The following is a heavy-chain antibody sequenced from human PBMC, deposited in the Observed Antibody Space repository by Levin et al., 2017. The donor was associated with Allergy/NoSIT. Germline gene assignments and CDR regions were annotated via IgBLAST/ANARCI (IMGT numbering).Heavy chain of an antibody. CDR1: GYTFNRFE. J-gene: IGHJ6*02. Sequence: ASVKVSCKASGYTFNRFEIIWVRQAPGQGLEWMGWMHPNSGIADYAQNFQGRVTMTRDTSISTAYLEMSSLRSEDTAIYYCARGLTHCSGDTCYSRYGVDVWGQGTTVTVSS. V-gene: IGHV1-8*01. D-gene: IGHD2-15*01. CDR3: ARGLTHCSGDTCYSRYGVDV. CDR2: MHPNSGIA.